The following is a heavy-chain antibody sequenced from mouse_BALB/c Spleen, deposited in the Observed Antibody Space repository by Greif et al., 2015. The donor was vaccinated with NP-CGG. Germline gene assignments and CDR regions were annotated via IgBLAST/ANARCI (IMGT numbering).Heavy chain of an antibody. V-gene: IGHV14-3*02. CDR2: IDPANGNT. J-gene: IGHJ3*01. CDR1: GFNIKDTY. CDR3: ATYYYGRRGCAY. D-gene: IGHD1-1*01. Sequence: EVQLVESGAELVKPGASVKLSCTASGFNIKDTYMPWVKQRPEQGLEWIGRIDPANGNTKYDPKFQGKATIIADTSSNTAYLQRSSLTSEDTVVYYCATYYYGRRGCAYWGQGTLVTVSA.